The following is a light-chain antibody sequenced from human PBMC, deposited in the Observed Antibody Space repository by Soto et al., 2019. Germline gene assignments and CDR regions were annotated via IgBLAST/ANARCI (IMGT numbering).Light chain of an antibody. CDR3: HQYGSSPPYT. CDR1: QSVSSSY. Sequence: EIVLTQSPGTLSLSPGERATLSCRASQSVSSSYLAWYQQKPGQAPRLLIYGASSRATGIPDRFSGIGSGTHFTLTISRLETEDYAVYYCHQYGSSPPYTFGQGTKLEIK. J-gene: IGKJ2*01. V-gene: IGKV3-20*01. CDR2: GAS.